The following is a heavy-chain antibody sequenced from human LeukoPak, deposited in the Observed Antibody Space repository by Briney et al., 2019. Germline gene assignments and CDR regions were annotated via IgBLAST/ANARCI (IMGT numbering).Heavy chain of an antibody. Sequence: SETLSLTCAVYGGSFSGHYWTWIRQPPGKGPEWIGEIDHTGRSTYNPSLTSRVTISKDSSKNQFSLSLGSVIAADTAVYFCARGENSGSYFSYFDSWAQGTPVTVSS. J-gene: IGHJ5*01. CDR2: IDHTGRS. CDR3: ARGENSGSYFSYFDS. CDR1: GGSFSGHY. V-gene: IGHV4-34*01. D-gene: IGHD3-10*01.